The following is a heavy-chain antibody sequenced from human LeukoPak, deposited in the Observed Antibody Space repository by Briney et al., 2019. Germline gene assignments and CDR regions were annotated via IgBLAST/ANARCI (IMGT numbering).Heavy chain of an antibody. Sequence: PSETLSLTCTVSGGSISSYYWSWLRQPPGKGLEWVGYIYYSGSTNYSPSRKSRVTISVDTSKNQFSLKLNSVTAADTAVYYCARDPRGGTSRDNWFDPWGQGTLVTVSS. D-gene: IGHD1-1*01. CDR1: GGSISSYY. CDR2: IYYSGST. J-gene: IGHJ5*02. CDR3: ARDPRGGTSRDNWFDP. V-gene: IGHV4-59*01.